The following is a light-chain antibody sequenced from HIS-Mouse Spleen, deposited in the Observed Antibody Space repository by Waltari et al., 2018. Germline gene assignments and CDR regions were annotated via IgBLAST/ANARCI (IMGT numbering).Light chain of an antibody. Sequence: SYELTQPPSVSVSPGQTARITCSGDALPKKYAYWYQQKSGQAPVLVIYEDRQRPSGIPERFSGSSSGKMATLTISGAQVEDEADYYCYSTDSSGNHRVFGGGTKLTVL. CDR2: EDR. V-gene: IGLV3-10*01. CDR3: YSTDSSGNHRV. CDR1: ALPKKY. J-gene: IGLJ2*01.